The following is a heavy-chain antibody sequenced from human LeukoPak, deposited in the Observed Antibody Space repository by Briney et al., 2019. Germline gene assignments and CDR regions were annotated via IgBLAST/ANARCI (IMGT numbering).Heavy chain of an antibody. CDR3: RGVRATPQY. CDR1: GFTFNNHV. CDR2: ISWHGETT. D-gene: IGHD3-10*01. Sequence: GGSLRLSCAASGFTFNNHVMLWVRQAPGKGLEWVSFISWHGETTYYSDSVKGRFTISRTSNKNSLYLQMNSLRTEDTGFMGPRGVRATPQYWGQGTVVIVSS. V-gene: IGHV3-43D*03. J-gene: IGHJ4*02.